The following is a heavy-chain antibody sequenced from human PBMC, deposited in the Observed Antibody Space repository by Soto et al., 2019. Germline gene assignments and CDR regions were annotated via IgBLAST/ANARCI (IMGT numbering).Heavy chain of an antibody. CDR3: ARETNYYYGMDV. CDR2: ISYDGSNK. CDR1: GFTFSSYA. Sequence: GSLRLSCAASGFTFSSYAMRWVRQAPGKGLEWVAVISYDGSNKYYADSVKGRFTISRDNSKNTLYLQMNSLRAEDTAVYYCARETNYYYGMDVWGQGTTVTVSS. J-gene: IGHJ6*02. V-gene: IGHV3-30-3*01. D-gene: IGHD1-1*01.